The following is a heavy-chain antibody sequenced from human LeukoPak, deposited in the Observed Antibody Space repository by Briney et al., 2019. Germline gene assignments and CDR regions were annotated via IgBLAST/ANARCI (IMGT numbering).Heavy chain of an antibody. J-gene: IGHJ4*02. Sequence: PGGSLRLSCAASGFTFDDYGMSWVRQAPGKGLEWVSGINWNGGSTDYADSVKGRFTISRDNAKNSLYLQMNSLRAEDTALYYCARGRMTTVPYYFDYWGQGTLVTVSS. V-gene: IGHV3-20*04. CDR2: INWNGGST. D-gene: IGHD4-17*01. CDR1: GFTFDDYG. CDR3: ARGRMTTVPYYFDY.